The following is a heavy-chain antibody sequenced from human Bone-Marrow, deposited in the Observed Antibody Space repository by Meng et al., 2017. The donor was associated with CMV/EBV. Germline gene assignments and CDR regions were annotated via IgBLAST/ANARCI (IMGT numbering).Heavy chain of an antibody. CDR2: INPNSGGT. D-gene: IGHD5-24*01. V-gene: IGHV1-2*02. CDR1: GGTFSSYY. CDR3: ATSPGWLQPTRFDY. Sequence: ASVKVPCKASGGTFSSYYISWVRLAPGQGLEWMGWINPNSGGTNYAQKFQGRVTMTRDTSISTAYMELSRLRSDDTAVYYCATSPGWLQPTRFDYWGQGTLVPSPQ. J-gene: IGHJ4*02.